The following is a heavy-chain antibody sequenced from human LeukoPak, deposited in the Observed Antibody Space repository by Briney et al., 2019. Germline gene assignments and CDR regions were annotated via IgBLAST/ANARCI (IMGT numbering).Heavy chain of an antibody. CDR2: ISSSSSTI. CDR3: ARDGIVVNGAFDI. CDR1: GFTFSSYS. J-gene: IGHJ3*02. V-gene: IGHV3-48*01. D-gene: IGHD3-22*01. Sequence: PGGSLRLSCAASGFTFSSYSMNWVRQAPGKGLEWVSYISSSSSTIYYADSMKGRFTISRDNAKNSLYLQMNSLRAEDTAVYYCARDGIVVNGAFDIWGQGTMVTVSS.